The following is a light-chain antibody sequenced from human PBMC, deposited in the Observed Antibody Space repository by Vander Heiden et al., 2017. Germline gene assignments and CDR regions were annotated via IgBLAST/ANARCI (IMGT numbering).Light chain of an antibody. CDR2: EAS. J-gene: IGKJ2*01. Sequence: EIVLTQSPATLSLSPGDRATLSCRASQSVSSYLAWYQHKPGQAPRLLIYEASKRATGIPPRFSGSGLGTDFTLTSSSLEPEDIAVYYCQQRTSGPRYTFGQGTKLEIK. CDR3: QQRTSGPRYT. CDR1: QSVSSY. V-gene: IGKV3-11*01.